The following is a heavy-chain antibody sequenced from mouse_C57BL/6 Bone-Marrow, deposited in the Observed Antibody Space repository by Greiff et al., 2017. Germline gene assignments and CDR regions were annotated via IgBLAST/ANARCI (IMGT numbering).Heavy chain of an antibody. CDR2: IDPETGGT. CDR1: GYTFTDYE. V-gene: IGHV1-15*01. CDR3: TRLTGMGFAY. J-gene: IGHJ3*01. Sequence: VQLQQSGAELVRPGASVTLSCTASGYTFTDYEMHWVKQTPVHGLEWIGAIDPETGGTAYNQKFKGKAILTADKSSSTAYMELRSLTSEDSAVYYCTRLTGMGFAYWGQGTMVTVSA. D-gene: IGHD4-1*01.